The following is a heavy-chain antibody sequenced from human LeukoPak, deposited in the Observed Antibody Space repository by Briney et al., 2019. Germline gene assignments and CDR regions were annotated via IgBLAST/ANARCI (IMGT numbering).Heavy chain of an antibody. CDR3: ARDRYYGSGSYYYYYYGMDV. V-gene: IGHV3-7*03. D-gene: IGHD3-10*01. J-gene: IGHJ6*04. CDR2: IKQDGSEK. CDR1: GFTFSSYW. Sequence: GGSLRLSCAASGFTFSSYWMSWVRQAPGKGLEWVANIKQDGSEKYYVDSVKGRFTISRDNAKNSLYLQMNSLRAEGTAVYYCARDRYYGSGSYYYYYYGMDVWGKGTTVTVSS.